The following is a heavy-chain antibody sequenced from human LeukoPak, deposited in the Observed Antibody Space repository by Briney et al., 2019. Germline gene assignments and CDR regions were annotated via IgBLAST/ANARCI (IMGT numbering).Heavy chain of an antibody. CDR3: ARLPGYCTGGSCYFDY. CDR2: IYPGDSDT. Sequence: GESAKISCKGSGYSFTTYWIGWVRQMPGKGLEWMGIIYPGDSDTRYSPSFQGQVTFSADKSISTTYLQWSSMKASDTAMYYCARLPGYCTGGSCYFDYWGQGTLVTVSS. J-gene: IGHJ4*02. V-gene: IGHV5-51*01. D-gene: IGHD2-15*01. CDR1: GYSFTTYW.